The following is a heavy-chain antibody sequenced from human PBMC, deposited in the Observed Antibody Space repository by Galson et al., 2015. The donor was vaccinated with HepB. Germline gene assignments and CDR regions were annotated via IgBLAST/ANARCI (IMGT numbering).Heavy chain of an antibody. CDR3: AREMATGHFGY. CDR2: IYYSGST. D-gene: IGHD5-24*01. J-gene: IGHJ4*02. Sequence: SETLSLTCTVSGGSISSYYWSWIRQPPGKGLEWIGYIYYSGSTNYNPSLKSRVTISVDTSKNQFSLKLSSVTAADTAVYYCAREMATGHFGYWGQGTLVTVSS. V-gene: IGHV4-59*01. CDR1: GGSISSYY.